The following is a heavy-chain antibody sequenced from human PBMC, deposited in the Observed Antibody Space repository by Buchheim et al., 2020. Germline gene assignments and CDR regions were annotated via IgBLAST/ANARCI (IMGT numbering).Heavy chain of an antibody. D-gene: IGHD4-17*01. CDR1: GFTFSSYG. J-gene: IGHJ4*02. CDR3: AKVADDYGDYHFDY. V-gene: IGHV3-30*18. CDR2: ISYDGSNK. Sequence: QVQLVESGGGVVQPGRSLRLSCAASGFTFSSYGMHWVRQAPGKGLEWVAVISYDGSNKYYADSVKGRFTISRDNSKNTLYFQMNSLRAEDTAVYYCAKVADDYGDYHFDYWGQGTL.